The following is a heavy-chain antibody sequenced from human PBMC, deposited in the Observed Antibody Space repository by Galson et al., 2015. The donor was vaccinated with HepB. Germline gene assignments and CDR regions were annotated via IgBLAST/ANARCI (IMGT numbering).Heavy chain of an antibody. CDR1: GFIVSDKY. CDR3: ASNRVGAIFDY. J-gene: IGHJ4*02. Sequence: SLRLSCAASGFIVSDKYMSWVRQAPGKGLEWVSVIYRDSNTYYADSVKGRLTISRDYSKNTVYLQMNSLRVDDTAVYYCASNRVGAIFDYWGQGALVAVSS. CDR2: IYRDSNT. D-gene: IGHD1-26*01. V-gene: IGHV3-53*01.